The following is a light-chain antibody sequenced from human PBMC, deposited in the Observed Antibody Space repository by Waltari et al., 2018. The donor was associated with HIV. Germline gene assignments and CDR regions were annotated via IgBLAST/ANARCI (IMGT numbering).Light chain of an antibody. CDR1: TGAVTSGHS. V-gene: IGLV7-46*01. CDR2: DTS. J-gene: IGLJ2*01. CDR3: LLSYGGPRV. Sequence: QAVVTQEPSLTVSPGGTVTLTCGSSTGAVTSGHSPYWFQQRPGQAPRTLIHDTSNKHSWTPAQFSGSLLGGKAALTLSGAQPEDEAEYYCLLSYGGPRVFGGGTKLTVL.